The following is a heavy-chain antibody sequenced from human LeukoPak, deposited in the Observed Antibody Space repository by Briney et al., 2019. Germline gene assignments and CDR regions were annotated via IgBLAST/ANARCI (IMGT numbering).Heavy chain of an antibody. Sequence: GASVKVSCKASGYTFTSYGISWVRQDPGQGLEWVGIINPSGGSTSYAQKFQGRVTMTRDTSTRTVYMELSSLRSEDTAVYYCARGPSIAAAGPFDYWGQGTLVTVSS. J-gene: IGHJ4*02. CDR2: INPSGGST. D-gene: IGHD6-13*01. CDR3: ARGPSIAAAGPFDY. CDR1: GYTFTSYG. V-gene: IGHV1-46*01.